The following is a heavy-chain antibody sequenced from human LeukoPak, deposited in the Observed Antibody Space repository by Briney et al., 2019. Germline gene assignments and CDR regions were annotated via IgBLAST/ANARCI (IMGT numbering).Heavy chain of an antibody. CDR3: ARLLHRGGDTPSDY. V-gene: IGHV4-59*08. J-gene: IGHJ4*02. D-gene: IGHD2-21*02. Sequence: XETXXLTXXVSGXSISXXYWSWXRXXPGXXXXGXGYIYYSGSTNYNPSLKSRVTISVDTSKNQFSLKLSSVTAADTAVYYCARLLHRGGDTPSDYWGQGTLVTVSS. CDR2: IYYSGST. CDR1: GXSISXXY.